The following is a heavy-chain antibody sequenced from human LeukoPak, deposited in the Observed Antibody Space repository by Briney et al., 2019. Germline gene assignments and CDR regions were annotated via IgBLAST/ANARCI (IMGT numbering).Heavy chain of an antibody. CDR1: GFTVSSNY. CDR3: ARGSGSYSPNWFDP. Sequence: PGGSLRLSCAASGFTVSSNYMSWVRQAPGKGLEWVSVIYSGGSTYYADSVQGRFTISRDNSKNTLYLQMNTLRDEDTAVYYCARGSGSYSPNWFDPWGQGTLVTVSS. J-gene: IGHJ5*02. V-gene: IGHV3-66*02. D-gene: IGHD1-26*01. CDR2: IYSGGST.